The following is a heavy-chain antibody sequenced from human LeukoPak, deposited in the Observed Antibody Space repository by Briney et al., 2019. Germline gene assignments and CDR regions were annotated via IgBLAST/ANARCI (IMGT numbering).Heavy chain of an antibody. D-gene: IGHD3-22*01. Sequence: PGGSLRLSCVASGFTFDDYAMHWVRQAPGKGLEWVAGINWNSGAVYADSLKGRLTISRDNAKSSLFLQMNSLKTEDTAFYYCAKGARSSSGYTTDWGQGILVTVSS. J-gene: IGHJ4*02. V-gene: IGHV3-9*01. CDR1: GFTFDDYA. CDR3: AKGARSSSGYTTD. CDR2: INWNSGA.